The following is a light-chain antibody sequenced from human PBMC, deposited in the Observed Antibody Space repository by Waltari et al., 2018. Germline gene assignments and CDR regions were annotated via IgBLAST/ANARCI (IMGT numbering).Light chain of an antibody. CDR1: SSNIGSHS. Sequence: QSVVTQPPSASGTPGQRVTISCSGSSSNIGSHSVNWYQQLPGTAPKLLTYSNIQWPAGLPDRVSGSNSCTSASLAISGRQAEDEADYYCAAWDDSLNGVVFGGGTKLTVL. CDR3: AAWDDSLNGVV. CDR2: SNI. V-gene: IGLV1-44*01. J-gene: IGLJ2*01.